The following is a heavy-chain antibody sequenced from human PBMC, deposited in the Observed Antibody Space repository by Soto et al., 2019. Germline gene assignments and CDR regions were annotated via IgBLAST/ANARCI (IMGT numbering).Heavy chain of an antibody. CDR2: IWYDGSNK. J-gene: IGHJ3*02. D-gene: IGHD3-10*02. V-gene: IGHV3-33*01. CDR3: ARSRMFDAFDI. Sequence: GGSLRLSCAASGFTFSSYGMHWVRQAPGKGLEWVAVIWYDGSNKYYADSVKGRFTISRDNSKNTLYLQMNSLRAEDTAVYYCARSRMFDAFDIWGQGTMVTVSS. CDR1: GFTFSSYG.